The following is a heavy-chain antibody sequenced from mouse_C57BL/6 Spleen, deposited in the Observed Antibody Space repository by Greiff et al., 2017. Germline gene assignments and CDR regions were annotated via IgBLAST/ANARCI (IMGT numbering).Heavy chain of an antibody. Sequence: VQLQQPGAELVKPGASVKLSCKASGYTFTSYWMQWVKQRPGQGLEWIGEIDPSDSYTNYNQKFKGKATLTVDTSSSTAYMQLSSLTSEDSSVYYCARGGQLKNYWGQGTTLTVSS. CDR3: ARGGQLKNY. CDR2: IDPSDSYT. J-gene: IGHJ2*01. D-gene: IGHD3-2*02. CDR1: GYTFTSYW. V-gene: IGHV1-50*01.